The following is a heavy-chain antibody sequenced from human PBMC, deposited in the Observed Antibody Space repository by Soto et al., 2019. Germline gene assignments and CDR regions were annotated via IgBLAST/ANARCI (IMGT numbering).Heavy chain of an antibody. CDR3: ARAWTVTTRRWFDP. D-gene: IGHD4-4*01. Sequence: PSETLSLTCAVYGGSFSGYYWSWIRQPPGKGLEWIGEINHSGSTNYNPSLKSRVTISVDTSKNQFSLKLSSVTAADTAVYYCARAWTVTTRRWFDPWGQGTLVTVSS. CDR2: INHSGST. CDR1: GGSFSGYY. V-gene: IGHV4-34*01. J-gene: IGHJ5*02.